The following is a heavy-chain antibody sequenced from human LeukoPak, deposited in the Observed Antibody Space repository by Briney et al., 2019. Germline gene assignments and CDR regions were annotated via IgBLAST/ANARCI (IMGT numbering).Heavy chain of an antibody. CDR1: GFTFSSYW. Sequence: GGSLRLSCAASGFTFSSYWMSWVRQAPGKGLEWVANIKQDGGEKYYVDSVKGRFTISRDNAKNSLYMKMNSLRAEDTAVYYCARRITIFGVAYDYWGQGTLVTVSS. CDR2: IKQDGGEK. D-gene: IGHD3-3*01. V-gene: IGHV3-7*01. J-gene: IGHJ4*02. CDR3: ARRITIFGVAYDY.